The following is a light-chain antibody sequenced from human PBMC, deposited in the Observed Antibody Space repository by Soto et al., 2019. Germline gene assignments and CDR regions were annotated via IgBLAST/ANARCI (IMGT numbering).Light chain of an antibody. CDR2: DAS. CDR1: QSVSSY. J-gene: IGKJ5*01. CDR3: QQHSNWPPIT. V-gene: IGKV3-11*01. Sequence: EIVLTQSPATLSLSPGERATLSCRASQSVSSYLAWYQQKPGQAPRLLIYDASNRATGIPARFSGSGSGTEFTLIISSLEPEDFAAFYCQQHSNWPPITFGQGTRLEIK.